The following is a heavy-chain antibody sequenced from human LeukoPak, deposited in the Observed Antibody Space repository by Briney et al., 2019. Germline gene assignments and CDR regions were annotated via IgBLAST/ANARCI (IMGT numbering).Heavy chain of an antibody. V-gene: IGHV1-2*06. D-gene: IGHD6-19*01. CDR2: INPNSGGT. CDR3: ARVSSSDFGVP. CDR1: GYTFTGHY. J-gene: IGHJ5*02. Sequence: ASVKVSCKASGYTFTGHYMHWVRQAPGQGLEWMGRINPNSGGTNYAQKFQGRVTMTRDTSISTAYMELSRLRSDDTAVYYCARVSSSDFGVPWGQGTLVTVSS.